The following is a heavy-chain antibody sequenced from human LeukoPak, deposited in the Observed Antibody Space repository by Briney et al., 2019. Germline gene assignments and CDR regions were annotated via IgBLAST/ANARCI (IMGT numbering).Heavy chain of an antibody. D-gene: IGHD3-3*01. Sequence: SETLSLTCTVSGGSISSYYWGWIRQPPGKGLEWIGYIYSSGSTNYHPSLKSRVTISVDTSTNQFSLKLSSGAPSDTAVYYCAREGSGYYDFWSGYHQNWFDAWGQGTPVTVSS. CDR1: GGSISSYY. V-gene: IGHV4-59*01. CDR2: IYSSGST. J-gene: IGHJ5*02. CDR3: AREGSGYYDFWSGYHQNWFDA.